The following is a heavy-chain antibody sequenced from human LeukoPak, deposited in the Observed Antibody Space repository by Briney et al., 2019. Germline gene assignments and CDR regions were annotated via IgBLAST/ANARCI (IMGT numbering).Heavy chain of an antibody. D-gene: IGHD3-22*01. V-gene: IGHV1-2*02. CDR2: SNPNSGGT. J-gene: IGHJ4*02. CDR3: ARDERYDSSGYPFDY. Sequence: ASVKVSCKSSGYTFTGYFIHWVRQAPGQGLEWMVWSNPNSGGTNYAQKFQGRVTMTRDTSISTAYMELSRLRSDDTAVYYCARDERYDSSGYPFDYWGQGTLVTVSS. CDR1: GYTFTGYF.